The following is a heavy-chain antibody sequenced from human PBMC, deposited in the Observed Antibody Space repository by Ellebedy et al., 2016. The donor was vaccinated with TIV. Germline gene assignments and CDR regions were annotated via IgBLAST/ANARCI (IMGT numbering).Heavy chain of an antibody. J-gene: IGHJ4*02. D-gene: IGHD4-23*01. Sequence: ASVKVSCXASGYTFTSYAMHWVRQAPGQRLEWMGWINAGNGNTKYSQKFQGRVTITRDTSASTAYMELSSLRSEDTAVYYCARVWIHASSGNIYWGQGTLVTASS. CDR1: GYTFTSYA. CDR2: INAGNGNT. V-gene: IGHV1-3*01. CDR3: ARVWIHASSGNIY.